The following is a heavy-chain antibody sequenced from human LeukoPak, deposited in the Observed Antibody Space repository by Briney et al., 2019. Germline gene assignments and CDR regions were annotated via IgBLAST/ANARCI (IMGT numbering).Heavy chain of an antibody. CDR1: GGSISSGGYY. CDR3: ARHGPGNSHFDL. J-gene: IGHJ2*01. Sequence: KPSQTLSLTCTVSGGSISSGGYYWSWIRQHPGKGLEWIGYIYYSGSTYYNPSLKSRVTISVDTSKNQFSLKLSSVTAADTAVYYCARHGPGNSHFDLWGRGTLVTVSS. CDR2: IYYSGST. V-gene: IGHV4-31*03. D-gene: IGHD4-23*01.